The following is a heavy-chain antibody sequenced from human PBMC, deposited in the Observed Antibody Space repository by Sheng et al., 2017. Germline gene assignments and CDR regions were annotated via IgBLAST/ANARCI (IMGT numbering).Heavy chain of an antibody. Sequence: QVQLQGSGPGLVKPSETLSLTRTVSGYSISSGYYWGWIRQPPGKGLEWIGSIYHSGSTYYNPSLKRRVTISVDTSNNQFSLWLSSVTAADTAVYYCARVSSGHYTFDYWGQGTLVTVSS. V-gene: IGHV4-38-2*02. J-gene: IGHJ4*02. CDR1: GYSISSGYY. D-gene: IGHD3-22*01. CDR3: ARVSSGHYTFDY. CDR2: IYHSGST.